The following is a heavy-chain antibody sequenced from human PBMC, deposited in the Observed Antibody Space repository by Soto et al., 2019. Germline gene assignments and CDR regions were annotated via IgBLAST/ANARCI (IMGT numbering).Heavy chain of an antibody. D-gene: IGHD2-8*01. CDR1: GYTFTSYY. Sequence: GASVKVSCKASGYTFTSYYMHWVRQAPGQGLEWMGIINPSGGSTSYAQKFQGRVAMTRDTSTSTVYMELSSLRSEDTAVYYCARDATGVFLDVWGQGTTVTVSS. CDR2: INPSGGST. J-gene: IGHJ6*02. CDR3: ARDATGVFLDV. V-gene: IGHV1-46*01.